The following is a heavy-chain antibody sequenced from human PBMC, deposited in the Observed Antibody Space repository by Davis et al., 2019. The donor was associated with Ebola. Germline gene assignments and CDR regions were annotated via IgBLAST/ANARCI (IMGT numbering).Heavy chain of an antibody. V-gene: IGHV3-7*01. J-gene: IGHJ5*02. CDR1: GFTFSSYW. CDR3: TRDQLGYTYGWESWFDP. CDR2: IKQDGSEK. Sequence: GESLKISCAASGFTFSSYWMSWVRQAPGKGLEWVANIKQDGSEKYFVDSVKGRFTISRDNSNNTLHLQMHTLRVDDTAVYFCTRDQLGYTYGWESWFDPWGQGTLVTVSS. D-gene: IGHD5-18*01.